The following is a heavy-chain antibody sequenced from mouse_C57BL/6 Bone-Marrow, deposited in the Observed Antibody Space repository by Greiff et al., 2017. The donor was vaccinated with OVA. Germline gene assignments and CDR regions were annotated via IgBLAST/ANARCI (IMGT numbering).Heavy chain of an antibody. Sequence: EVKLVESEGGLVQPGSSMKLSCTASGFTFSDYYMAWVRQVPEKGLEWVANINYDGSSTNYQESLKSRFIITRDNAKNILYLQMSSLKSDDTATYYCAIERAYGSRGWYFDVWGTGTTVTVSS. CDR3: AIERAYGSRGWYFDV. V-gene: IGHV5-16*01. CDR1: GFTFSDYY. J-gene: IGHJ1*03. D-gene: IGHD1-1*01. CDR2: INYDGSST.